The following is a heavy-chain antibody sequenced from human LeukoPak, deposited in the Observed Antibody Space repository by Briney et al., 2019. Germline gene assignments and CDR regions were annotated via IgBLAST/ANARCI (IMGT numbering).Heavy chain of an antibody. CDR2: IYYSGST. Sequence: PSETLSLTCTVSGGSISSSSYYWGWIRQPPGKGLEWIGSIYYSGSTYYNPSLKSRVTISVDTSKNQFSLKLSSVTAADTAVYYCARHSGYSYGYSDYWGQGTLVTVSS. J-gene: IGHJ4*02. D-gene: IGHD5-18*01. CDR3: ARHSGYSYGYSDY. CDR1: GGSISSSSYY. V-gene: IGHV4-39*01.